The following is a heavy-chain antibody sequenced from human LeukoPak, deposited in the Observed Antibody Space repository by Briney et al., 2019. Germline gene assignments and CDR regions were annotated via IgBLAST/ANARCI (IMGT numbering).Heavy chain of an antibody. V-gene: IGHV3-30*02. CDR3: AKDGVSSSVWAFDI. J-gene: IGHJ3*02. CDR1: GFTFSNYG. Sequence: GGSLRLSCAASGFTFSNYGMHWVRQAPGKGLEWVAFIRNDGNTKYYVDSVKGRFVISRDNSKNTLYFYMNSLRTEDSGVYYCAKDGVSSSVWAFDIWGQGTMVTVSS. CDR2: IRNDGNTK. D-gene: IGHD3-10*01.